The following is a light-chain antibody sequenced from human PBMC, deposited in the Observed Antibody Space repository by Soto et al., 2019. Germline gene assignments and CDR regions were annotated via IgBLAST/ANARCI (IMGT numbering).Light chain of an antibody. Sequence: EIVMTQSPATLSVSPGERATLSCRASQSVSSNLAWYQQKSGQAPRLLIYGASTRATRNPARFSGRESGSEFTLTLSGLQTEDFPVYSCQQYETGPRTFGQGTKMEIK. CDR3: QQYETGPRT. J-gene: IGKJ1*01. V-gene: IGKV3-15*01. CDR1: QSVSSN. CDR2: GAS.